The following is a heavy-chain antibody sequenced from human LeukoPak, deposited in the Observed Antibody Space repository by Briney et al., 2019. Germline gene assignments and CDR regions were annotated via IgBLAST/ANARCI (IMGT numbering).Heavy chain of an antibody. CDR1: GFTFSSYA. CDR3: ASSPELLSPDY. Sequence: GGSLRLSCAASGFTFSSYAMHWVRQAPGKGLEWVAVISYDGSNKYYADSVKGRFTISRDNSKNTLYLQMNSLRAEDTAVYYCASSPELLSPDYWGQGTLVTVSS. V-gene: IGHV3-30*04. J-gene: IGHJ4*02. D-gene: IGHD3-10*01. CDR2: ISYDGSNK.